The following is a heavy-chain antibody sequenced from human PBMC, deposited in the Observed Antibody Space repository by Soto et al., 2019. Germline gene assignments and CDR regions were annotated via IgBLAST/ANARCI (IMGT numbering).Heavy chain of an antibody. J-gene: IGHJ6*02. D-gene: IGHD1-26*01. V-gene: IGHV1-58*01. Sequence: SVKVSCKASGFTCTSSAVQWVRQARGQRLEWIGWIVVGSGNTNYAQKFQERVTITRDMSTSTAYMELSSLRSEDTAVYYCAAGIVGIGDYYYYGMDVWVQGTTVTVSS. CDR2: IVVGSGNT. CDR1: GFTCTSSA. CDR3: AAGIVGIGDYYYYGMDV.